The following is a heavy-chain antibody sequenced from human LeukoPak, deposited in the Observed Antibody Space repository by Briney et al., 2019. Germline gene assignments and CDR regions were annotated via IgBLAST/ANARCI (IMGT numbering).Heavy chain of an antibody. CDR1: GGSISSYY. CDR3: ARGALPDTAMAKGGAFDI. J-gene: IGHJ3*02. D-gene: IGHD5-18*01. Sequence: KPSETLSLTCTVSGGSISSYYWSWIRQPPGKGQEWIGYIYYSGSTNYNPSLKSRVTISVDTSKNQFSLKLSSVTAADTAVYYCARGALPDTAMAKGGAFDIWGQGTMVTVSS. CDR2: IYYSGST. V-gene: IGHV4-59*01.